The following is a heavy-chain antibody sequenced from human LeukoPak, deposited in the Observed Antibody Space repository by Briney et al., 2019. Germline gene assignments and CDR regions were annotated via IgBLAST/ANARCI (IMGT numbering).Heavy chain of an antibody. V-gene: IGHV3-30*04. CDR2: ISYDGSNK. J-gene: IGHJ4*02. CDR3: ARRRGPSDSTGYCPDFDY. CDR1: GFTFNNYA. Sequence: GGSLRLSCAASGFTFNNYAMHWVRQAPGKGLEWVAIISYDGSNKYYADSVKGRFSISRDNSKKSLYLQMNGLRAEDTAVYYCARRRGPSDSTGYCPDFDYWGQGTLVTVSS. D-gene: IGHD3-22*01.